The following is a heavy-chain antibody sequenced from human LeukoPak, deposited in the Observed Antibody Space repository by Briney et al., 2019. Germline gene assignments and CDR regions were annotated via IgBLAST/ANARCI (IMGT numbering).Heavy chain of an antibody. CDR2: INHSGST. Sequence: PSETLSLTCAVYGGSFSGYYWSWIRQPPGKGLEWIGEINHSGSTNYNPSLKSRVTISVDTSKNQFSLKLSSVTAADTAVYYCARAGSGSYNPYYYYYGMDVWGQGTTVTVSS. CDR1: GGSFSGYY. CDR3: ARAGSGSYNPYYYYYGMDV. V-gene: IGHV4-34*01. D-gene: IGHD1-26*01. J-gene: IGHJ6*02.